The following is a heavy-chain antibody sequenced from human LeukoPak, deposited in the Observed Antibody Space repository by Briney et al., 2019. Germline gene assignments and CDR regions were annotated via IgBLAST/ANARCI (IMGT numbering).Heavy chain of an antibody. CDR2: FDPEDGET. D-gene: IGHD2-2*02. CDR3: ATGIDTDYDY. J-gene: IGHJ4*02. Sequence: SVKVSFKVSGYTLTELSMHWVRRAPGKGREWMGGFDPEDGETIYAQKFQGRVTMTEDTSTDTAYMELSSLRSEDTAVYYCATGIDTDYDYWGQGTLVTVSS. CDR1: GYTLTELS. V-gene: IGHV1-24*01.